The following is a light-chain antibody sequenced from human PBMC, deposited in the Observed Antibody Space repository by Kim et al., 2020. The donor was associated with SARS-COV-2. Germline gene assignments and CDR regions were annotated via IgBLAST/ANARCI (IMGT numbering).Light chain of an antibody. CDR1: QDIANS. CDR3: QKYDTPPWT. CDR2: SAS. V-gene: IGKV1-27*01. J-gene: IGKJ1*01. Sequence: ASVGDGVTISCRAIQDIANSLAWYQQKPGSVPKLLIYSASTLQSGVPPRFRASGSGTDFTLTITSLQTEDGATYYCQKYDTPPWTFGQGTKVDIK.